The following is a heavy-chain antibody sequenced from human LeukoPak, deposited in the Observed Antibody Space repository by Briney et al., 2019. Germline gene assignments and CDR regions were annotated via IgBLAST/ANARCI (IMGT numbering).Heavy chain of an antibody. D-gene: IGHD6-13*01. J-gene: IGHJ4*02. V-gene: IGHV3-33*06. CDR3: AKDYSSSWYRSYFDY. CDR2: IWYDGSNK. CDR1: GFTFSSYG. Sequence: GGSLRLSCAASGFTFSSYGMHWVRQAPGKGLEWVAVIWYDGSNKYYADSVKGRFTISRDNSKNTLYLQMNSLRAEDTAVYYCAKDYSSSWYRSYFDYWGQGTLVTVSS.